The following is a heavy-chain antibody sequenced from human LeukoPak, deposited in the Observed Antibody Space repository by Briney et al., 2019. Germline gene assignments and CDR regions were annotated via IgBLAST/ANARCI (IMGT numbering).Heavy chain of an antibody. V-gene: IGHV3-30*18. Sequence: GGSLRLSCAAAGFTVSNYGIRWVRQAPGEWLEWVAVISYVGNNKYYADSVKGRFTISRDNSKNTLFLQMNSLRAEDTAVYYCAKRVDYCSGGSCPADYWGPGTLVTVSS. J-gene: IGHJ4*02. D-gene: IGHD2-15*01. CDR3: AKRVDYCSGGSCPADY. CDR1: GFTVSNYG. CDR2: ISYVGNNK.